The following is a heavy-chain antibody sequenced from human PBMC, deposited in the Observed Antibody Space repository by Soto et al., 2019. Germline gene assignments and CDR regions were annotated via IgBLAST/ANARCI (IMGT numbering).Heavy chain of an antibody. CDR1: GGTISTSSYY. J-gene: IGHJ4*02. Sequence: PSETLRLTCTVSGGTISTSSYYWARIRQPPGKGLEWIGSVYYSGTTYYNPSLKSRVTISANTSNNQFSLKLNYVSASDTAMYFCARHFGYSIRWYAQFDLWGLGSLVTV. V-gene: IGHV4-39*01. CDR3: ARHFGYSIRWYAQFDL. D-gene: IGHD6-13*01. CDR2: VYYSGTT.